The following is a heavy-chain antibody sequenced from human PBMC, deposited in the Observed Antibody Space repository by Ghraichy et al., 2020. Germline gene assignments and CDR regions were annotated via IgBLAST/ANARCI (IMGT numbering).Heavy chain of an antibody. J-gene: IGHJ4*02. D-gene: IGHD3-22*01. CDR1: GGSISSSSYY. Sequence: SQTLSLTCTVSGGSISSSSYYWGWIRQPPGKGLEWIGSIYYSGSTYYNPSLKSRVTISVDTSKNQFSLKLSSVTAADTAVYYCARHPSFGYYDSSGYYDYWGQGTLVTVSS. V-gene: IGHV4-39*01. CDR3: ARHPSFGYYDSSGYYDY. CDR2: IYYSGST.